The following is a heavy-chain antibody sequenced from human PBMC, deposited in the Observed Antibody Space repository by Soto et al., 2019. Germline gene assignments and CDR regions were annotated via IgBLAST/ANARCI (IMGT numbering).Heavy chain of an antibody. D-gene: IGHD2-15*01. CDR2: IYYSGST. Sequence: SETLSLTCTVSGGSISSYYWSWIRQPPGKGLEWIGYIYYSGSTNYNPSLKSRVTISVDTSKNQFSLKLSSVTAADTAVYYCARDPLRSYFDYCGQGTLVTVCS. J-gene: IGHJ4*02. CDR1: GGSISSYY. V-gene: IGHV4-59*01. CDR3: ARDPLRSYFDY.